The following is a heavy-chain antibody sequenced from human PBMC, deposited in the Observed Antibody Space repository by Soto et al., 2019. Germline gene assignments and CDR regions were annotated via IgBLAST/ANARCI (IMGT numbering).Heavy chain of an antibody. J-gene: IGHJ5*02. V-gene: IGHV3-23*01. CDR3: AKAGDYDFWSGSLNWFDP. CDR1: GFTFSTYA. Sequence: PGGSLRLSCAASGFTFSTYAMSWVRQAPGKGLEWVSVISGSGVTTYYADSVKGRFTIPRDNSKNTLFLQMNRLRANDTAVYYCAKAGDYDFWSGSLNWFDPWGQGTLVTVSS. CDR2: ISGSGVTT. D-gene: IGHD3-3*01.